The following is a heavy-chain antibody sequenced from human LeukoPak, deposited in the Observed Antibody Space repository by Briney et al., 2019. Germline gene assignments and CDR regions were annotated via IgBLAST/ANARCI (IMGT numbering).Heavy chain of an antibody. D-gene: IGHD1-26*01. J-gene: IGHJ4*01. CDR2: VDPEDGET. CDR3: ATDSLNLWELLGY. Sequence: ASVKVSCXVSGYTFTDYYMHWVPHAPGKGVEWMGLVDPEDGETISTDKFQGRVTITADTSTDTAYIELSSLRSEDTAVYYCATDSLNLWELLGYWGQGTLVTGSS. V-gene: IGHV1-69-2*01. CDR1: GYTFTDYY.